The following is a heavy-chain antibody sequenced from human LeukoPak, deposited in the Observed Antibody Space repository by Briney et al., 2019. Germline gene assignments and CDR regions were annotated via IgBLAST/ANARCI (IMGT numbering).Heavy chain of an antibody. V-gene: IGHV1-69*05. D-gene: IGHD4-11*01. CDR1: GDTYSSYS. J-gene: IGHJ5*02. Sequence: SVKVSCKASGDTYSSYSISWVRQAPGQGFEEMGRIIPIFGTANYAQKFQGRVTITTDESTSTAYMELSSLRSEDTAVYYCARDLWDDYRDNWFDPWGQGTLVTVSS. CDR2: IIPIFGTA. CDR3: ARDLWDDYRDNWFDP.